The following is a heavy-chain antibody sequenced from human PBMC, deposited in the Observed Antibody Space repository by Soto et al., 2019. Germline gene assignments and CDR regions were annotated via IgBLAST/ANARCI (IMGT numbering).Heavy chain of an antibody. D-gene: IGHD4-17*01. CDR3: ARGRDYGDFYFDY. J-gene: IGHJ4*02. Sequence: QVQLVQSGAEVKKPGASVKVSCKASGYTFTNVGINWVRQAPGLGLEWVGWISPYNGNTQTVEKLQGRFTMTTDTSASTAYMELRSLRSDDTAVYYCARGRDYGDFYFDYWGQGTLVTVSS. V-gene: IGHV1-18*01. CDR2: ISPYNGNT. CDR1: GYTFTNVG.